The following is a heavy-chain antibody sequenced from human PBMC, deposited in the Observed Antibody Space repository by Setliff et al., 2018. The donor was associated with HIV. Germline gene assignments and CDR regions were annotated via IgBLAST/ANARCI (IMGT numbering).Heavy chain of an antibody. J-gene: IGHJ3*02. CDR2: IYYSGST. CDR1: GYSISSSHW. V-gene: IGHV4-28*06. Sequence: PSETLSLTCAVSGYSISSSHWWGWIRQPPGKGLEWIGYIYYSGSTNYNPSLKSRATMSVDTSNNRFSLKLSSVTALDTAVYYCAKTVVGDSYALPNDGFDIWGQGTVVTVSS. CDR3: AKTVVGDSYALPNDGFDI. D-gene: IGHD3-16*01.